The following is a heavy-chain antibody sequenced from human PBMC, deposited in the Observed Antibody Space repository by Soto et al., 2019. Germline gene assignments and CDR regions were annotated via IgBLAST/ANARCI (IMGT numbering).Heavy chain of an antibody. CDR1: GSSTSSDNY. D-gene: IGHD3-16*01. Sequence: PSETLSLTCTASGSSTSSDNYWSWIRQPPGKGLEWIGHIYYSGNTDYNPSLKSRLPISIDPSKNQFSLKLSSVTAADTAVYFCAREGGESSDGLYYLVSWGQGSLVTVSS. J-gene: IGHJ4*02. CDR3: AREGGESSDGLYYLVS. V-gene: IGHV4-30-4*01. CDR2: IYYSGNT.